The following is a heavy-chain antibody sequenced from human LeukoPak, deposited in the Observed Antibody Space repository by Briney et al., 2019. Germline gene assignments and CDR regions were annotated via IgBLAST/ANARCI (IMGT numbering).Heavy chain of an antibody. J-gene: IGHJ5*02. V-gene: IGHV3-23*01. CDR2: ISGSGGST. D-gene: IGHD3-16*02. Sequence: QPGGSLRLSCAASGYTFSSYAMSWVRQAPGKGLEWVSPISGSGGSTYYADSVKGRFTISRDNSKNTLYLQMNSLRAEDTAVYYCAKELTVLGSYRGFDPWGQGTLVTVSS. CDR1: GYTFSSYA. CDR3: AKELTVLGSYRGFDP.